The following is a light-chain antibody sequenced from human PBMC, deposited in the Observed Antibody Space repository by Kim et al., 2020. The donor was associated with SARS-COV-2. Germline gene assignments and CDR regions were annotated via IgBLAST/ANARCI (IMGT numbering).Light chain of an antibody. Sequence: SSVGDRVTITWRASQGIAKDLAWFQQKPGRAPKSLVYGTTSLQSGAPSRFSGSGSGTEFTLTITSLQPEDFAAYFCQQYNSYPLTFGGGTKVEIK. CDR1: QGIAKD. CDR3: QQYNSYPLT. V-gene: IGKV1-16*01. J-gene: IGKJ4*01. CDR2: GTT.